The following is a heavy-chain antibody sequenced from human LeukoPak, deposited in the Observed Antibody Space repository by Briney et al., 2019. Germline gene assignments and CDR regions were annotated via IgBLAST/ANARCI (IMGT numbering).Heavy chain of an antibody. J-gene: IGHJ4*02. D-gene: IGHD3-22*01. CDR2: ISWNSGSI. V-gene: IGHV3-9*01. CDR3: AKDIEGDSSGYLFDY. CDR1: GFTFDDYA. Sequence: GGSLRLSCAASGFTFDDYAMHWVRQAPGKGLEWVSGISWNSGSIGYADSVKGRFTISRDNAKNSLYLQMNSLRAEDTALYYCAKDIEGDSSGYLFDYWGQGTLVTVSS.